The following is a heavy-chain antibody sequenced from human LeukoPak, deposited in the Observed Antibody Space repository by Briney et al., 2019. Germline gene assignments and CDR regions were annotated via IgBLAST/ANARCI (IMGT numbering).Heavy chain of an antibody. Sequence: GGCLRLSCAASGFTFTSYAMSWVRQAPGKGREWVSAISGSGGSTYYADSVEGRFTISRDNSKNTLYLQMNSLRAEDTAVYYCAKGPTYYDFWSGLLSYWGQGTLVTVSS. CDR3: AKGPTYYDFWSGLLSY. J-gene: IGHJ4*02. CDR2: ISGSGGST. CDR1: GFTFTSYA. V-gene: IGHV3-23*01. D-gene: IGHD3-3*01.